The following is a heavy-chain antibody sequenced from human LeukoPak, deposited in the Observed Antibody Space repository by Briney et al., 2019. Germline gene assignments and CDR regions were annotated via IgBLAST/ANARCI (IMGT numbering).Heavy chain of an antibody. Sequence: ALVKVSCKASGGTFSSYAISWVRQAPGQGLEWMGGIIPIFGTANYAQKFQGRVTITADESTSTAYMELSSLRSEDTAVYYCARGAEIAVAGFFDYWGQGTLVTVSS. CDR2: IIPIFGTA. J-gene: IGHJ4*02. CDR3: ARGAEIAVAGFFDY. D-gene: IGHD6-19*01. CDR1: GGTFSSYA. V-gene: IGHV1-69*13.